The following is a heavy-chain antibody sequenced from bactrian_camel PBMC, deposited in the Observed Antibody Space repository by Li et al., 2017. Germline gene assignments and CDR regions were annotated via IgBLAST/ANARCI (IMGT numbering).Heavy chain of an antibody. J-gene: IGHJ4*01. CDR2: ISSGGAT. CDR1: GYSQENQY. D-gene: IGHD2*01. CDR3: AADCYGVVAFREKH. V-gene: IGHV3S55*01. Sequence: HVQLVESGGGSVQAGGSLHLSCVPSGYSQENQYMAWFRQAPGKEREVVSTISSGGATDYSDSVVDRFTISRDNAKDSVYLQMNSLKTEDTAVYYCAADCYGVVAFREKHWGQGTQVTVS.